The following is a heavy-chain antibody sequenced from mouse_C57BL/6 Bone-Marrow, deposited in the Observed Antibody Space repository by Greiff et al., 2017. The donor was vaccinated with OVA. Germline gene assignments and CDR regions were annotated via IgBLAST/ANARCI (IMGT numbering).Heavy chain of an antibody. J-gene: IGHJ2*01. CDR3: AKTGFDY. D-gene: IGHD4-1*01. CDR2: ISSGSSTI. V-gene: IGHV5-17*01. Sequence: EVQLKESGGGLVKPGGSLKLSCAASGFTFSDYGMHWVRQAPEKGLEWVAYISSGSSTIYYADTVKGRFTISRDNAKNTLFLQMTSLRSEDTAMYYCAKTGFDYWGQGTTLTVSS. CDR1: GFTFSDYG.